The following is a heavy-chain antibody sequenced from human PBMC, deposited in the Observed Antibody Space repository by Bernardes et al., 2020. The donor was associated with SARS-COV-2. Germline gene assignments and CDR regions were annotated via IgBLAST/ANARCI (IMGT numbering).Heavy chain of an antibody. V-gene: IGHV3-74*01. Sequence: GWSLRLSCAASGFTLSSYWTHWVRQAPGKGLVWVSRINGDGSDTIYADSVKGRFTISRDSSKNTVYLEMNSLRADDTAVYYCARKGGHAYGMDVWGQGTSVTVSS. CDR3: ARKGGHAYGMDV. J-gene: IGHJ6*02. CDR1: GFTLSSYW. CDR2: INGDGSDT. D-gene: IGHD3-16*01.